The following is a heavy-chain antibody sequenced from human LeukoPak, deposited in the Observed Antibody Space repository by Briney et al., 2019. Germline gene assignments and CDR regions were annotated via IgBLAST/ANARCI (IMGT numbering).Heavy chain of an antibody. Sequence: SQTLSLTCAISGDSFSNNSAAWNWIRQSPSRGLEWLGRTYYSSKWYNDYAVSVKGRISINPDTSKNQFSLQLNSVTPEDTAVYYCATDRGGSSSWIDYWGQGTLVTVSS. CDR2: TYYSSKWYN. V-gene: IGHV6-1*01. D-gene: IGHD6-13*01. J-gene: IGHJ4*02. CDR1: GDSFSNNSAA. CDR3: ATDRGGSSSWIDY.